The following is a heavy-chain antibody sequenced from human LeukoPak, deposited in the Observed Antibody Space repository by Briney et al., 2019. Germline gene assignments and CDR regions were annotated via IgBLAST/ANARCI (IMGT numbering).Heavy chain of an antibody. V-gene: IGHV1-18*01. Sequence: GASVKVSCKASGYTFTSYGISWVRQAPGQGLEWMGWISAYNGNTNYAQKLQGGVTMTTDTSTSTAYMELRSLRFDDTAVYYCARDFAWGSGGAPIDDNWLDPWGQGTLVTVSS. CDR3: ARDFAWGSGGAPIDDNWLDP. CDR1: GYTFTSYG. J-gene: IGHJ5*02. D-gene: IGHD7-27*01. CDR2: ISAYNGNT.